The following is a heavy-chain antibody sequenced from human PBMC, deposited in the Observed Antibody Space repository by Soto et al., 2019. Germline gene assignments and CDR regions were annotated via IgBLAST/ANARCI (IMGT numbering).Heavy chain of an antibody. CDR3: ARGSDAFDI. CDR2: ISSGSAAI. J-gene: IGHJ3*02. Sequence: EVQLVESGGGLVQPGGSLRLSCAASGFTFSSYSMSWVRQAPGKGLEWVSYISSGSAAIYYADSVKGRFTISRDNAKNSLYLQMNSLRDEDTAVYCCARGSDAFDIWGQGTMITVSS. CDR1: GFTFSSYS. V-gene: IGHV3-48*02.